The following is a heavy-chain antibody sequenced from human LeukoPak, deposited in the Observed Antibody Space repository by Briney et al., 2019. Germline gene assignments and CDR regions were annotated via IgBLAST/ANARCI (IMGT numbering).Heavy chain of an antibody. CDR3: ARGERLLWFGEFESRQYFQH. Sequence: ASVKVSCKASGGTFSSYAISWVRQAPGQGLEWMGGIIPIFGTANYAQKFQGRVTITADKSTSTAYMELSSLGSEDTAVYYCARGERLLWFGEFESRQYFQHWGQGTLVTVSS. V-gene: IGHV1-69*06. J-gene: IGHJ1*01. CDR2: IIPIFGTA. D-gene: IGHD3-10*01. CDR1: GGTFSSYA.